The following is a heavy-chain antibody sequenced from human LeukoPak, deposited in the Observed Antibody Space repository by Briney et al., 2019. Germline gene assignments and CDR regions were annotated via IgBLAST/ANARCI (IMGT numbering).Heavy chain of an antibody. CDR1: GFTFSSYG. V-gene: IGHV3-33*01. J-gene: IGHJ3*02. CDR2: IWFDGSNK. Sequence: PGRSLRLSCAASGFTFSSYGMHWVRQAPGKGLEWVAVIWFDGSNKYYADSVRGRFTISRDNSKNTLSLQMNSLRAEDTAVYYCARARSGPHDAFDIWGQGTMVTVSS. D-gene: IGHD2-15*01. CDR3: ARARSGPHDAFDI.